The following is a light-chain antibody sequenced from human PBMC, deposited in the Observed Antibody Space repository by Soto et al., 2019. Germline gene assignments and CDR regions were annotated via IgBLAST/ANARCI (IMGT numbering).Light chain of an antibody. CDR1: SSNIGSNY. V-gene: IGLV1-47*01. J-gene: IGLJ1*01. Sequence: QSVLTQPPSASGTPGQRVTISCSGSSSNIGSNYVYWYQQLPGTAPKLLIYRNNQRPSGVPDRFSGSKSGTSASLAISGLRSEDEADYYCAAWDDGLSAYDVFGTGTKLTVL. CDR3: AAWDDGLSAYDV. CDR2: RNN.